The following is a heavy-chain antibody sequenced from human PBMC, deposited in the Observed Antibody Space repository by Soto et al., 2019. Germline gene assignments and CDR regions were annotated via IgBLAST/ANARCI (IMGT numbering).Heavy chain of an antibody. V-gene: IGHV3-23*01. D-gene: IGHD4-17*01. CDR2: IGGRGGTT. J-gene: IGHJ4*02. CDR3: AKDGYGDRPYYFDY. CDR1: GFTFSTYP. Sequence: EVQLLESGGGLVQPGGSLRLSCAASGFTFSTYPLTGAGQAPGKGLEGVSAIGGRGGTTYFADSVKGRFSISRDSSKNTLYLQMNSLRAEDTAVYYCAKDGYGDRPYYFDYWGQGTLVTVSS.